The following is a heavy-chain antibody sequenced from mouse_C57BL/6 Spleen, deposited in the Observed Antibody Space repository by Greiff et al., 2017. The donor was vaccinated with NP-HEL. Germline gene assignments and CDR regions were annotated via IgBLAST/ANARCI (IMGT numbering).Heavy chain of an antibody. CDR2: ISPRSGNT. J-gene: IGHJ1*03. V-gene: IGHV1-81*01. D-gene: IGHD1-1*01. Sequence: VQLQQSGAELARPGASVKLSCKASGYTFTSYGISWVKQRTGQGLSCIVAISPRSGNTYYNEKFKGKSTLTADKSSSTAYMGLRSLTSEDSAVYFCAREIYGSYWYFDVWGTGTTVTVSS. CDR1: GYTFTSYG. CDR3: AREIYGSYWYFDV.